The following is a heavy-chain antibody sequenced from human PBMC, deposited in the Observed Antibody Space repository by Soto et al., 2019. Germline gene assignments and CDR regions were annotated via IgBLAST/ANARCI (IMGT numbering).Heavy chain of an antibody. Sequence: SETLSLTCTVSGGSISSYYWSWIRQPPGKGLEWIGYIYYSGSTNYNPSLKSRVTISVDTSKNQFSLKLSSVTAADTAVYYCAIVLNKIRGYSYGVFDYWGQGTLVTVSS. D-gene: IGHD5-18*01. V-gene: IGHV4-59*01. CDR2: IYYSGST. J-gene: IGHJ4*02. CDR1: GGSISSYY. CDR3: AIVLNKIRGYSYGVFDY.